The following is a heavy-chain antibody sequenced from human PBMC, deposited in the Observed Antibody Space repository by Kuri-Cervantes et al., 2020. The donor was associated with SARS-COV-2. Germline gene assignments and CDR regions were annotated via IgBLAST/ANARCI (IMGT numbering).Heavy chain of an antibody. V-gene: IGHV3-33*08. Sequence: GGSLRLSCEASGFIFSDYAMDWVRQAPGKGLEWVAVMWYDGSNKYYVDSVKGRFTISRDNSKNTLYLQMNSLRAEDTAVYYCAAELVAAYGMDVWGQGTTVTFSS. CDR1: GFIFSDYA. D-gene: IGHD1-7*01. J-gene: IGHJ6*02. CDR3: AAELVAAYGMDV. CDR2: MWYDGSNK.